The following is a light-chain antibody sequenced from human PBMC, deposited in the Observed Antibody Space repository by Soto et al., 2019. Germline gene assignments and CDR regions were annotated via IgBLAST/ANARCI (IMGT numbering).Light chain of an antibody. V-gene: IGKV1-5*01. CDR1: QSISSW. Sequence: DIQMTQSHSTLSASVGDRVTITCRASQSISSWLAWYQQKPGKAPKLLIFDASSLESGTPSRFSGRRSGTRFTLTISSLQPDDFATYYCQQYNSYPYAFGQGTKVDIK. J-gene: IGKJ2*01. CDR3: QQYNSYPYA. CDR2: DAS.